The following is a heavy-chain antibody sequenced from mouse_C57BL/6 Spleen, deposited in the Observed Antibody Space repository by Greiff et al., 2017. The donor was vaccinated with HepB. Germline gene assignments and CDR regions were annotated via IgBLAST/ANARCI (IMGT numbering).Heavy chain of an antibody. J-gene: IGHJ3*01. CDR2: IYPGDGDT. CDR1: GYAFSSSW. Sequence: VQLQESGPELVKPGASVKISCKASGYAFSSSWMNWVKQRPGKGLEWIGRIYPGDGDTNYNGKFKGKATLTADKSSSTAYMQLSSLTSEDSAVYFCARSTVVAKFAYWGQGTLVTVSA. D-gene: IGHD1-1*01. V-gene: IGHV1-82*01. CDR3: ARSTVVAKFAY.